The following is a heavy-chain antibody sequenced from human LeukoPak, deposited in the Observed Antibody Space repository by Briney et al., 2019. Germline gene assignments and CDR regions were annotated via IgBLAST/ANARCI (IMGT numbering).Heavy chain of an antibody. V-gene: IGHV3-74*01. CDR1: GFTFSSYG. D-gene: IGHD3-10*01. J-gene: IGHJ4*02. Sequence: GRSLRLSCAASGFTFSSYGMHWVRQAPGKGLVWVSRINSDGSSTSYADSVKGRFTISRDNAKNTLYLQMNSLRAEDTAVYYCARVSYYYGSGSYRPTAVYYFDYWGQGTLVTVSS. CDR3: ARVSYYYGSGSYRPTAVYYFDY. CDR2: INSDGSST.